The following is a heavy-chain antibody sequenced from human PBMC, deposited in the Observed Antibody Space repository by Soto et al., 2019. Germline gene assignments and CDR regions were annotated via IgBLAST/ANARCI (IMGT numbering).Heavy chain of an antibody. V-gene: IGHV4-61*03. CDR2: ISFSGAT. J-gene: IGHJ4*02. Sequence: PSETLSLTSTVPGDSINSGAYFRSCIRQTPGKGLDWIGSISFSGATYSNPSLKGRAALSVDTSENHLSPTLNSVTSADTAVYFCARERRDGYKRYFEFWGQGNQVTVSS. CDR1: GDSINSGAYF. CDR3: ARERRDGYKRYFEF. D-gene: IGHD5-12*01.